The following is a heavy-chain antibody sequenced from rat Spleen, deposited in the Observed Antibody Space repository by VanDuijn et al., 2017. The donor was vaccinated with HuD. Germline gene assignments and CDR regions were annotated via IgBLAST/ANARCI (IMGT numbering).Heavy chain of an antibody. V-gene: IGHV6-6*01. CDR1: GFTFSTAW. D-gene: IGHD1-2*01. CDR2: IKAKSNNYAT. CDR3: AWGSYYYSYPFDY. Sequence: EVQVLESGGGLVQPGNSLKLSCATSGFTFSTAWMYWYRQFPEKRLEWVARIKAKSNNYATDYTESVKGRFTISRDDFKSSIYLQMNNLKEEDTAIYYCAWGSYYYSYPFDYWGQGVMVTVSS. J-gene: IGHJ2*01.